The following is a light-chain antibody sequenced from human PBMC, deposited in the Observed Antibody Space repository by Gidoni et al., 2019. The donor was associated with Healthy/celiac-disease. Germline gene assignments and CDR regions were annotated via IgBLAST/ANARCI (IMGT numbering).Light chain of an antibody. CDR3: QQLNSYPYT. V-gene: IGKV1-9*01. CDR1: QGISSY. Sequence: IQLTPPPSTLSASVGDRVTITCRASQGISSYLAWFQQKTGKAPKLLIYAASTLQSGVPSRFSGSGSGTDVTLTISSLQPEDVATYYCQQLNSYPYTFXQXTKLEIK. CDR2: AAS. J-gene: IGKJ2*01.